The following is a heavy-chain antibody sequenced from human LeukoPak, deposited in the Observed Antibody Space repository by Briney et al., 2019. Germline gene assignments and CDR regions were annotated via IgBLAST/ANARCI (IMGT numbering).Heavy chain of an antibody. J-gene: IGHJ4*02. D-gene: IGHD3-16*01. CDR1: GFTFSSHV. CDR2: ISGSGGST. CDR3: AKHYVVSGRYYFDY. Sequence: GGSLRLSCAASGFTFSSHVMTWVRQAPGKGLEWVSAISGSGGSTYYADSVKGRFTISRDNSKSTLYLQMNSLRAEDTAVYYCAKHYVVSGRYYFDYWGQGTLVTVSS. V-gene: IGHV3-23*01.